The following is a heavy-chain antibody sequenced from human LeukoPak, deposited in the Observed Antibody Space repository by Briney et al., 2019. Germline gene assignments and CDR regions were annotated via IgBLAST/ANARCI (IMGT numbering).Heavy chain of an antibody. Sequence: SETLSLTCTVSGCSISSGYYWGWIGQPPGKGLEWIGSIYHSGSTYYNPSLKSRITISVDTSKNQFSLRLTSVTAADTAVYYCARGVTMIGRLRFDPWGQGTLVTVSS. CDR3: ARGVTMIGRLRFDP. D-gene: IGHD3-22*01. J-gene: IGHJ5*02. CDR2: IYHSGST. CDR1: GCSISSGYY. V-gene: IGHV4-38-2*02.